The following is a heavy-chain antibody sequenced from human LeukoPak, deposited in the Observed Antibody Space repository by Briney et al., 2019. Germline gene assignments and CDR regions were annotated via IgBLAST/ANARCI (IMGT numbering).Heavy chain of an antibody. D-gene: IGHD6-13*01. J-gene: IGHJ6*03. V-gene: IGHV4-59*01. Sequence: PSETLSLTCTVSGGSISSYYWSWIRQPPGKGLEWIGYIYYSGSTDYNPSLKSRVTISVETSKNQFSLKLSSVTAADTAVYYCARDLVGYSSSWTAPKYYYYMDVWGKGTTVTVSS. CDR3: ARDLVGYSSSWTAPKYYYYMDV. CDR2: IYYSGST. CDR1: GGSISSYY.